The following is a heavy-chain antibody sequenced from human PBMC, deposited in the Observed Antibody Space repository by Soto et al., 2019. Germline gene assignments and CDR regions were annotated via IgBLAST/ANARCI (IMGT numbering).Heavy chain of an antibody. V-gene: IGHV3-7*01. D-gene: IGHD3-3*01. CDR2: IKQDGSEK. CDR3: AREIVNYDFWSGYYNPRGPYYFDY. J-gene: IGHJ4*02. CDR1: GFTFSSYW. Sequence: GESLKISCAASGFTFSSYWMSWVRQAPGKGLEWVANIKQDGSEKYYVDSVKGRFTISRDNAKNSLYLQMNSLRAEDTAVYYCAREIVNYDFWSGYYNPRGPYYFDYWGQGTLVTVSS.